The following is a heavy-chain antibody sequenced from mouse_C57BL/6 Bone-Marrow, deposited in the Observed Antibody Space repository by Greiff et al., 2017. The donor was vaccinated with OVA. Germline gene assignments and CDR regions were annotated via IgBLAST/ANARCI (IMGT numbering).Heavy chain of an antibody. CDR2: FYPGSGSI. CDR1: GYTFTEYT. V-gene: IGHV1-62-2*01. CDR3: ASHGDVDAMDY. Sequence: VQLQQSGAELVKPGASVKLSCKASGYTFTEYTIHWVKQRSGQGLEWIGWFYPGSGSIKYNEKFKDKATLTADKSSRTVYMELSRSAAEDSEVYLCASHGDVDAMDYWGQGTSVTVSS. J-gene: IGHJ4*01.